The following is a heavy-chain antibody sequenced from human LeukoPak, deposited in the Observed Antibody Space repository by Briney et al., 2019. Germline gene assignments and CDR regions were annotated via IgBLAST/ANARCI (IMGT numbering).Heavy chain of an antibody. Sequence: GGSLRLSCEASSFTFRGYALHWVRQAPGKGLQWVAVISYDSTNKYYAEALKGRFTISRDNSKNTLSLQMNSLRPEDTAVYYCARDRSLSSFGELFLWGQGTLVTVSS. CDR3: ARDRSLSSFGELFL. CDR1: SFTFRGYA. D-gene: IGHD3-10*01. J-gene: IGHJ1*01. V-gene: IGHV3-30*01. CDR2: ISYDSTNK.